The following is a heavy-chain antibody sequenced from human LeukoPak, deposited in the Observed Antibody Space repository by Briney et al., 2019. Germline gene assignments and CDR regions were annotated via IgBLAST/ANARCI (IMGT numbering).Heavy chain of an antibody. J-gene: IGHJ4*02. D-gene: IGHD3-22*01. CDR2: IYYSGST. Sequence: SETLSLTCTVSGGSISSYYWSWIRQPPGKGLEWIGYIYYSGSTNYNPSLKSRVTISVDTSKNQFSLKLSSVTAADTAVYYCARGGNYYDSSPLDYWGQGTLATVSS. V-gene: IGHV4-59*01. CDR1: GGSISSYY. CDR3: ARGGNYYDSSPLDY.